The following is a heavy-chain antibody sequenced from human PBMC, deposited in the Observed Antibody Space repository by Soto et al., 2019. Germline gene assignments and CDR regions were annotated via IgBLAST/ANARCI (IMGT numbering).Heavy chain of an antibody. CDR1: GFSLSNARMG. J-gene: IGHJ3*02. V-gene: IGHV2-26*01. CDR2: IFSNDEK. D-gene: IGHD3-10*01. Sequence: QVTLKESGPVLVKPTETLTLTCTVSGFSLSNARMGVSWIRQPPGKALEWLAHIFSNDEKSYTTSLKSRLTTSKDHSKSQVVLTMTHMDPVETTTNFWARTYYSPPPAHDAFDIWGQGTMVTVSS. CDR3: ARTYYSPPPAHDAFDI.